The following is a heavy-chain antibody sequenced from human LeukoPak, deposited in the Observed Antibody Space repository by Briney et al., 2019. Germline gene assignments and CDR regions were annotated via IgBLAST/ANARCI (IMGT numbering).Heavy chain of an antibody. CDR1: GYTFTSYY. CDR2: INPNSGGT. D-gene: IGHD6-13*01. J-gene: IGHJ4*02. CDR3: ARGGGAAAGEDFDY. Sequence: ASVKVSCKASGYTFTSYYMHWVRQAPGQGLEWMGWINPNSGGTNYAQKFQGRVTMTRDTSISTAYMELSRLRSDDTAVYYCARGGGAAAGEDFDYWGQGTLVTVSS. V-gene: IGHV1-2*02.